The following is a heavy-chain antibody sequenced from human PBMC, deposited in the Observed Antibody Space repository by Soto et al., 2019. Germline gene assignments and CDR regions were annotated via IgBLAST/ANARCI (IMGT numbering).Heavy chain of an antibody. D-gene: IGHD6-19*01. J-gene: IGHJ6*02. V-gene: IGHV5-51*01. CDR1: GYIFTDHC. CDR2: ICPGYSNI. CDR3: ARSRRGAYSSGWYSPSGYYNYGIDV. Sequence: PGESLKISCKGSGYIFTDHCIVWVRQMAGKGLEWVGIICPGYSNIIYSPSVQGQVTISADMSISTAYLQWSSLKASDTAMYYCARSRRGAYSSGWYSPSGYYNYGIDVWGQGTKVTVSS.